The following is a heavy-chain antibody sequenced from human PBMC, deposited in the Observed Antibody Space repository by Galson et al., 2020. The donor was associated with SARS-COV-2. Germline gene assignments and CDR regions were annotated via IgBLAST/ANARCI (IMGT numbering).Heavy chain of an antibody. D-gene: IGHD3-10*01. Sequence: SGPTLVKPTQTLTLTCTFSGFSLSTSGMCVSWIRQPPGKALEWLARIDWDDDKYYSTSLKTRLTISKDTSKNQVVLTMTNMDPVDTATYYCARERYYGSGSYYNLGAYFDSWGQGTLVTVSS. CDR1: GFSLSTSGMC. V-gene: IGHV2-70*11. J-gene: IGHJ4*02. CDR3: ARERYYGSGSYYNLGAYFDS. CDR2: IDWDDDK.